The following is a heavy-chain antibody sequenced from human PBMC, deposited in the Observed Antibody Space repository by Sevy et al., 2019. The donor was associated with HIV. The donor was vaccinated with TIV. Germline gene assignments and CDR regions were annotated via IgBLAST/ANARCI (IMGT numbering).Heavy chain of an antibody. D-gene: IGHD3-22*01. Sequence: ASVKVSCKVSGYTLTKLAMHWVRQAPGKGLEWMGTFDPEDGETIYAQKFQGRVTMTEDTSIDTAYMEPSSLRSEDTAVFYCAITKDYYDNSGSPFDYWGQGTLVTVSS. V-gene: IGHV1-24*01. CDR1: GYTLTKLA. J-gene: IGHJ4*02. CDR2: FDPEDGET. CDR3: AITKDYYDNSGSPFDY.